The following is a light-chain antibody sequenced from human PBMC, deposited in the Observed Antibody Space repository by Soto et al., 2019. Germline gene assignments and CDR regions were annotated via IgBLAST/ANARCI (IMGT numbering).Light chain of an antibody. V-gene: IGKV1-33*01. CDR2: DAS. CDR1: QTISTY. CDR3: QQYDNVRLT. Sequence: DIEMTQAPCSVSAAVGDRGTSSCRASQTISTYLNWYQHKPGKAPKLLIYDASNLETGVPSRFSGSGSGTDFTFIISSLQPEDIAAYYRQQYDNVRLTFGAGTKVDIK. J-gene: IGKJ4*01.